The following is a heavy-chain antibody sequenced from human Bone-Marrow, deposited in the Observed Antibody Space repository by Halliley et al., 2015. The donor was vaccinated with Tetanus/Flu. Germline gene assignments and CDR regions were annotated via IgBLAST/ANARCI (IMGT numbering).Heavy chain of an antibody. CDR3: ARDLGDGIYTGGLDY. J-gene: IGHJ4*02. Sequence: GWSRAYNGYTNYAQKFHGRVTVTTDSSTSTTYMELRSLTPDDTAVYYCARDLGDGIYTGGLDYWGQGTLITVSS. V-gene: IGHV1-18*01. D-gene: IGHD3-10*01. CDR2: SRAYNGYT.